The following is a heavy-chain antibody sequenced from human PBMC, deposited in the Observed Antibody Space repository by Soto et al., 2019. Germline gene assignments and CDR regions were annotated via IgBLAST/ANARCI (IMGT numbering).Heavy chain of an antibody. D-gene: IGHD6-19*01. Sequence: GGSLRLSCAASGFTFSSYWISWVRQAPGKGLEWVANIKQDGSEKYYVDSVKGRFTISRDNAKNSLYLQMNSLRAEDTAVYYCARRYSSGWTYWYFDLWGRGTLVTVSS. CDR2: IKQDGSEK. CDR3: ARRYSSGWTYWYFDL. J-gene: IGHJ2*01. V-gene: IGHV3-7*03. CDR1: GFTFSSYW.